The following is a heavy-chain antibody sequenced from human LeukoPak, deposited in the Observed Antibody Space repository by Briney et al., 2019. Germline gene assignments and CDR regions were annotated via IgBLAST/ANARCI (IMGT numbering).Heavy chain of an antibody. J-gene: IGHJ4*02. CDR1: GFTFSTYS. Sequence: PGGSLRLSCATSGFTFSTYSMNWVRQAPGKGLEWVSSISGSGRYMYYADSAKGRFTISRDNSKNTLYLQMNSLRAEDTAVYYCAREALYNYYFDYWGQGTLVTVSS. CDR3: AREALYNYYFDY. V-gene: IGHV3-21*01. CDR2: ISGSGRYM. D-gene: IGHD5-24*01.